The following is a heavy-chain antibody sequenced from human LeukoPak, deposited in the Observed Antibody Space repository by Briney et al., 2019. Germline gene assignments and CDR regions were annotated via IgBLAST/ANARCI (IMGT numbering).Heavy chain of an antibody. CDR1: GFTFSNAW. Sequence: PGGSLRLSCAASGFTFSNAWMIWVRQAPGKGPEWVGRIKSKTDGGTTDYAAPVKGRFTISRDDSKNTLYLQMNSLKTEDTAVYYCTTDPVWVVPAAKEGVWGKGTTVTISS. J-gene: IGHJ6*04. V-gene: IGHV3-15*01. CDR2: IKSKTDGGTT. D-gene: IGHD2-2*01. CDR3: TTDPVWVVPAAKEGV.